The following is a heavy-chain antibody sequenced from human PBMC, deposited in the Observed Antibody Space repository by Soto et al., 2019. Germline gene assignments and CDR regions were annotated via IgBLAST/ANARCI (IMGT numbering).Heavy chain of an antibody. CDR3: AKGHQYSSSSNHFDS. CDR2: ISGSGGST. Sequence: GSLRLSCAASGFTFSSFAMSWVRQAPGKGPEWVSAISGSGGSTYYAASVKGRFTISRDNSKNTLYLQMNSLRAEDTAVYYCAKGHQYSSSSNHFDSWGQGTPVTVSS. D-gene: IGHD6-6*01. CDR1: GFTFSSFA. J-gene: IGHJ4*02. V-gene: IGHV3-23*01.